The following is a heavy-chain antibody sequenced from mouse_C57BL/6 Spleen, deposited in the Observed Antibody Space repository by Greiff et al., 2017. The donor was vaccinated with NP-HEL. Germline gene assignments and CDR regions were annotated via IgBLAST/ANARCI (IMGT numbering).Heavy chain of an antibody. CDR3: TKDYYGSPLFEY. J-gene: IGHJ2*01. Sequence: VKVVESGAELVRPGASVTLSCKASGYTFTDYEMHWVKQTPVHGLEWIGAIDPETGGTAYNQKFKGKAILTADKSSSTAYMELRSLTSEDSAVYYCTKDYYGSPLFEYWGQGTTLTVSS. V-gene: IGHV1-15*01. D-gene: IGHD1-1*01. CDR1: GYTFTDYE. CDR2: IDPETGGT.